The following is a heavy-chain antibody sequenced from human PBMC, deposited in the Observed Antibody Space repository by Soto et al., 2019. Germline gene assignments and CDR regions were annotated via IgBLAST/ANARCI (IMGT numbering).Heavy chain of an antibody. CDR2: IIPIFGTA. CDR3: ARREYYDILTGYLAPRNGMDV. J-gene: IGHJ6*02. D-gene: IGHD3-9*01. Sequence: PSVKVSCKASGGTFSSYAISWVRQAPGQGLEWMGGIIPIFGTANYAQKFQGRVTITADKSTSTAYMELSSLRSEDTAVYYCARREYYDILTGYLAPRNGMDVWGQGTTVTVSS. CDR1: GGTFSSYA. V-gene: IGHV1-69*06.